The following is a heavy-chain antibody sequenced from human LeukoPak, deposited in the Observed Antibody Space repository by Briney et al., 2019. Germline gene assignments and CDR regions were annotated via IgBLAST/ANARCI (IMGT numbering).Heavy chain of an antibody. CDR2: IYSGGST. CDR1: GFTVSSNY. V-gene: IGHV3-53*01. J-gene: IGHJ4*02. Sequence: GGSLRLSCAASGFTVSSNYMSWVRQAPGKGLEWVSVIYSGGSTYYADSVKGRFTISRDNPKNTLYLQMNSLRAEDTAVYYCARGGYYGSGRALDYWGQGTLVTVSS. CDR3: ARGGYYGSGRALDY. D-gene: IGHD3-10*01.